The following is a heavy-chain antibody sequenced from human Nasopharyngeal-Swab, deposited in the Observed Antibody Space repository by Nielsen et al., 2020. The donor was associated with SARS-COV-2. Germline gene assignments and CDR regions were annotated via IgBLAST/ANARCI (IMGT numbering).Heavy chain of an antibody. CDR1: GFTFDDYA. CDR3: ASPSDYYGSGSY. Sequence: SCAVSGFTFDDYAMHWVRQAPGKGLEWVSGISWNSGSIGYADSVKGRFTISRDNAKNSLYLQMNSLRAEDTALYYCASPSDYYGSGSYWGQGTLVTVSS. J-gene: IGHJ4*02. D-gene: IGHD3-10*01. CDR2: ISWNSGSI. V-gene: IGHV3-9*01.